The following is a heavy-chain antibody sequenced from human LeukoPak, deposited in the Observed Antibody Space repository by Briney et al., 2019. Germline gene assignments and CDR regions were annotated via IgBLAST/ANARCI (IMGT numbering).Heavy chain of an antibody. J-gene: IGHJ4*02. CDR3: AKDRESLAYCGGDCYSHFDY. CDR1: GFTFSSYA. Sequence: PGGSLRLSCAASGFTFSSYAMSWVRQAPGKGLEWDSAINGSGGSTYYADSVKGRFTISRDNSKNTLYLQMNSLRAEDTAVYYCAKDRESLAYCGGDCYSHFDYWGQGTLVTVSS. CDR2: INGSGGST. V-gene: IGHV3-23*01. D-gene: IGHD2-21*01.